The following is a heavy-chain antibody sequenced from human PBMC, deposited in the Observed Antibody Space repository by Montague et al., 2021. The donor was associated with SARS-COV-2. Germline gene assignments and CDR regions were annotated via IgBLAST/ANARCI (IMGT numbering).Heavy chain of an antibody. J-gene: IGHJ3*02. CDR1: GGSVTSGDYY. D-gene: IGHD2-2*01. Sequence: SETLSLTSTLSGGSVTSGDYYWTWIRQPPGKGLEWIGYIYNTGRTNYNPSLKSRVTISMDTSKNQFSLKVDSVSAADTAVYYCATEMPAYDVFDIWGQGTMVTV. V-gene: IGHV4-61*08. CDR3: ATEMPAYDVFDI. CDR2: IYNTGRT.